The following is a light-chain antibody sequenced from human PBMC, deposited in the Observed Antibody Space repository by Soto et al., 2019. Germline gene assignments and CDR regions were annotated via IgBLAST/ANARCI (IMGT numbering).Light chain of an antibody. Sequence: DIQMTQSPSSLSASVGDRVTITCRASQGISNYLAWYQQNPGKLPKLLIYAASTLHSGVPSRFSGSGSGTDFTLTISSLRPEDVGNYYCQKYNSAPLTFGQGTKVEIK. CDR1: QGISNY. CDR2: AAS. J-gene: IGKJ1*01. V-gene: IGKV1-27*01. CDR3: QKYNSAPLT.